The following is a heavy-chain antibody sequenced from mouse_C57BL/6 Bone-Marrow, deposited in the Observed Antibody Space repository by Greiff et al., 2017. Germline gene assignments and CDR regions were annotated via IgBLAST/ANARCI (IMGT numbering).Heavy chain of an antibody. CDR2: IYPRSGNT. Sequence: VQLQQSGAELARPGASVKLSCKASGYTFTSYGISWVKQRTGQGLEWIGEIYPRSGNTYYNEKFKGKATLTADKSSSTAYMELRSLTSEDSAVYFCALRVRAMDYWGQGTSVTVSS. CDR1: GYTFTSYG. CDR3: ALRVRAMDY. D-gene: IGHD3-2*02. J-gene: IGHJ4*01. V-gene: IGHV1-81*01.